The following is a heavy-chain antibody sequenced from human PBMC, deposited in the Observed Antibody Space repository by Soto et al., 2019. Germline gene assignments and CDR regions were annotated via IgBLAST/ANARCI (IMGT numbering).Heavy chain of an antibody. CDR1: GFTFGNYG. J-gene: IGHJ4*02. V-gene: IGHV3-30*18. D-gene: IGHD1-26*01. CDR2: TSYDGNNK. CDR3: AKGGGSARDFDY. Sequence: QVQLVDSGGDVVKPGGSLRLSCTGSGFTFGNYGMHWVRQAPGKGLEWVASTSYDGNNKYYADSLKGRFTISRDNSKKMVYLQMTSLGPEDTAVYYCAKGGGSARDFDYWGQGALVTVSS.